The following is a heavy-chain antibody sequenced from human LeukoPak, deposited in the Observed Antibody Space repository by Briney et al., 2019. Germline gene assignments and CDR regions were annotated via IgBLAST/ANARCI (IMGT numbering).Heavy chain of an antibody. CDR3: ARSDGVRPFDY. D-gene: IGHD3-16*01. Sequence: SETLSLTCTVSGYSISSGYYWGWIRQPPGKGLEWIGSIYHSGSTYYNPSLKSRVTISVDTSKNQFSLKLSSVTAADTAVYYCARSDGVRPFDYWGQGTLVTVSS. CDR1: GYSISSGYY. J-gene: IGHJ4*02. V-gene: IGHV4-38-2*02. CDR2: IYHSGST.